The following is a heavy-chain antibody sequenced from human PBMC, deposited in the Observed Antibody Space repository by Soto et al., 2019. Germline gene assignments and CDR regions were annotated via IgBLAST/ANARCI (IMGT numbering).Heavy chain of an antibody. V-gene: IGHV1-8*01. CDR3: ARGGAKRGYSGYVPPGH. CDR1: GYTFTSYD. D-gene: IGHD5-12*01. J-gene: IGHJ4*02. CDR2: MNPNSGNT. Sequence: ASVKVSCKASGYTFTSYDINWVRQATGQGLEWMGWMNPNSGNTGYAQKFQGRVTMTRNTSISTAYMELSSLRSEDTAVYYCARGGAKRGYSGYVPPGHWGQGTLVTVSS.